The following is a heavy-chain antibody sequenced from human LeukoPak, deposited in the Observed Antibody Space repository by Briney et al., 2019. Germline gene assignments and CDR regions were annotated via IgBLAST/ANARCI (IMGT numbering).Heavy chain of an antibody. CDR3: ARVGITMVRGVIWSSPYYGMDV. D-gene: IGHD3-10*01. CDR2: INHSGST. J-gene: IGHJ6*02. Sequence: PSETLSLTCAVYGGSFSGYYWSWLRQPPGKGLEWIGEINHSGSTNYNPSLKSRVTISVDTSKNQFSLKLSSVTAADTAVYYCARVGITMVRGVIWSSPYYGMDVWGQGTTVTVSS. V-gene: IGHV4-34*01. CDR1: GGSFSGYY.